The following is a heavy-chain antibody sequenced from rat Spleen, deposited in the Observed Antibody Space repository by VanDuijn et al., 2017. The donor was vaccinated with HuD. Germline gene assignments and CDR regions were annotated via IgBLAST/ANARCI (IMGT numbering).Heavy chain of an antibody. CDR2: ITTGGDNT. CDR1: GFTFNNYW. J-gene: IGHJ2*01. V-gene: IGHV5-31*01. Sequence: EVQLVESGGGLVQPGRSLKLSCVASGFTFNNYWMTWIRQAPGKGLEWVASITTGGDNTYYRDSVKGRFSISRDNAKNTQYLQMDSLRSEDTATYYCARHSGTARGVMDAWGQGVMVTVST. CDR3: ARHSGTARGVMDA. D-gene: IGHD5-1*01.